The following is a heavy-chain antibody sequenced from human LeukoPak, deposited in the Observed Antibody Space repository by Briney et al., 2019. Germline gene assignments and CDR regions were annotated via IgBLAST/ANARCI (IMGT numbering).Heavy chain of an antibody. CDR3: ARSPECSYGLPEGYFDY. CDR1: GGTFSSYA. J-gene: IGHJ4*02. D-gene: IGHD5-18*01. Sequence: SVKVSCKASGGTFSSYAISWVRQAPGQGLEWMGGIIPIFGTANYAQKFQGRVTITADESTSTAYMELSSLRSEDTAVYYCARSPECSYGLPEGYFDYWGQGTLVTVSS. CDR2: IIPIFGTA. V-gene: IGHV1-69*13.